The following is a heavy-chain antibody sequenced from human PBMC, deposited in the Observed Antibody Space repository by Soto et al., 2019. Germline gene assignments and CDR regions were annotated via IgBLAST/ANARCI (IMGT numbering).Heavy chain of an antibody. J-gene: IGHJ6*02. CDR3: ARDGYSSSWYGGYYYYYGMDV. Sequence: SVEVCCKASGGTFSSYAISWVRQAPGQGLEWMGGIIPIFGTANYAQKFQGRVTITADKSTSTAYMELSSLRSEDTAVYYCARDGYSSSWYGGYYYYYGMDVWGQGTTVTVSS. D-gene: IGHD6-13*01. CDR2: IIPIFGTA. CDR1: GGTFSSYA. V-gene: IGHV1-69*06.